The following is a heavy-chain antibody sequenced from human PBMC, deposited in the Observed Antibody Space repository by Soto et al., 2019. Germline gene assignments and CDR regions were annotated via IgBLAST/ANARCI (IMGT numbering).Heavy chain of an antibody. CDR3: AKDHYYYDSSGYYPIPFDP. Sequence: GSLRLSCAASGFTFSSYAMSWVRQAPGKGLEWVSAISGSGGSTYYADSVKGRFTISRDNSKNTLYLQMNSLRAEDTAVYYCAKDHYYYDSSGYYPIPFDPWGQGTLVTVSS. CDR1: GFTFSSYA. V-gene: IGHV3-23*01. D-gene: IGHD3-22*01. CDR2: ISGSGGST. J-gene: IGHJ5*02.